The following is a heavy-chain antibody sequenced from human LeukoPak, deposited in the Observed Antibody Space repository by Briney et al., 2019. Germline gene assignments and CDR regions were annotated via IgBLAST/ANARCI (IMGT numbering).Heavy chain of an antibody. D-gene: IGHD2-15*01. J-gene: IGHJ5*02. V-gene: IGHV1-2*02. CDR3: ARVSSGGSHYSYGFDP. Sequence: ASVKVSCKASGYTFTGYYMHWVRQAPGQGPEWMGWINPNSGSTNYAQKFQGRVTMTRDTSTSTAYMELSRLRSDDTAVYYCARVSSGGSHYSYGFDPWGQGTLVTVSS. CDR1: GYTFTGYY. CDR2: INPNSGST.